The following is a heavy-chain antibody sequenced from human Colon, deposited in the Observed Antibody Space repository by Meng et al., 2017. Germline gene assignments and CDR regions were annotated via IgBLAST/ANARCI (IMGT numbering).Heavy chain of an antibody. CDR2: ISYDGSNK. J-gene: IGHJ4*02. D-gene: IGHD3-22*01. CDR1: GFTFSSYA. Sequence: GGSLRLSCAASGFTFSSYAMHWVRQAPGKGLEWVAVISYDGSNKYYADSVKGRFTISRDNSKNTLYLQMNSLRAEDTAVYYCARVGYYESSFEGSDYWGQGTLVTVSS. CDR3: ARVGYYESSFEGSDY. V-gene: IGHV3-30*04.